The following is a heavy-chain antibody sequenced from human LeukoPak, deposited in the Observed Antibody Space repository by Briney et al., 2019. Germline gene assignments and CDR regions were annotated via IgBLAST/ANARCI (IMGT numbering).Heavy chain of an antibody. CDR3: ATLTPPSSGWGLYWYFDL. Sequence: GASVKVSCKASGYTFTSYGISWVRQAPGQGLEWMGWISAYNGNTNYAQKLQGRVTMTTDTSTSTAYMELRSLRPDDTAVYYCATLTPPSSGWGLYWYFDLWGRGTLVTVSS. CDR2: ISAYNGNT. D-gene: IGHD6-19*01. V-gene: IGHV1-18*01. J-gene: IGHJ2*01. CDR1: GYTFTSYG.